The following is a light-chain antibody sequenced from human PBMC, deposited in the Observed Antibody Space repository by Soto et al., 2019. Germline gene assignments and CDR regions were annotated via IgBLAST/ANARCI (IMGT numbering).Light chain of an antibody. CDR3: SSFTSTSTQYV. Sequence: QSALTQPASVSGSPGQSITISCTGTSSDVGAYKYVSWYQQHPGKAPKLMIFEVNNRPSGVSNRFSGAKSGNTASLTISGLQAEDEAYYYCSSFTSTSTQYVFGTGTKVTVL. V-gene: IGLV2-14*01. CDR1: SSDVGAYKY. J-gene: IGLJ1*01. CDR2: EVN.